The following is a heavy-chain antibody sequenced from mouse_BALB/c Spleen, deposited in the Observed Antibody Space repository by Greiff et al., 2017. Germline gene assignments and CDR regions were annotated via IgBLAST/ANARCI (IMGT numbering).Heavy chain of an antibody. V-gene: IGHV1-87*01. CDR2: IYPGDGDT. Sequence: QVQLQQSGAELARPGASVKLSCKASGYTFTSYWMQWVKQRPGQGLEWIGAIYPGDGDTRYTQKFKGKATLTADKSSSTAYMQLSSLASEDSAVYYCARKYGNYEYAMDYWGQGTSVTVAS. D-gene: IGHD2-10*02. CDR1: GYTFTSYW. J-gene: IGHJ4*01. CDR3: ARKYGNYEYAMDY.